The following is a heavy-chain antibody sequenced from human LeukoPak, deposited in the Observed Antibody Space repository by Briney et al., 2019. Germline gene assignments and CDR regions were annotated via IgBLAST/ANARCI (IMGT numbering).Heavy chain of an antibody. CDR3: ARGLTYDILTGYYPH. CDR2: IYSGGST. V-gene: IGHV3-53*01. Sequence: GGSLRLSCAASGFTVSSNYMSWVRQAPGKGLEWVSVIYSGGSTYYADSVKGRFTISRANSKNTLYLQMNSLRAEDTAVYYCARGLTYDILTGYYPHWGQGTLVTVSS. CDR1: GFTVSSNY. J-gene: IGHJ4*02. D-gene: IGHD3-9*01.